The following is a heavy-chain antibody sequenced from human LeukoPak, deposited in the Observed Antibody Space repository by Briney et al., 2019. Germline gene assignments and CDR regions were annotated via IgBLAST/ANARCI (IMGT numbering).Heavy chain of an antibody. CDR2: INPYNGNT. D-gene: IGHD3-10*01. CDR3: ARIRMVRGVPLVSRDLDYYYMDV. V-gene: IGHV1-18*01. J-gene: IGHJ6*03. CDR1: GYTFTSYG. Sequence: ASVKVSCKASGYTFTSYGISWVRQAPGQGLEWMGWINPYNGNTNYAQKLQGRVTMTTDTSTSTAYMELRSLRSDDTAVYYCARIRMVRGVPLVSRDLDYYYMDVWGKGTTVTISS.